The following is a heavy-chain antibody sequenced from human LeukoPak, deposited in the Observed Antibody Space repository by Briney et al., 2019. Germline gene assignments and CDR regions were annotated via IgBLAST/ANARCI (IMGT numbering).Heavy chain of an antibody. Sequence: GGSLRLSCAASGFTFSSYAMSWVRQAPGKGLEWVSAISGSGGSTYYADSVKGRFTISRDNSKNTLYLQMNSLRAEDTAVYYCAKVKPDSSGYYDAFDIWGQGTMVTVSP. CDR1: GFTFSSYA. J-gene: IGHJ3*02. V-gene: IGHV3-23*01. D-gene: IGHD3-22*01. CDR3: AKVKPDSSGYYDAFDI. CDR2: ISGSGGST.